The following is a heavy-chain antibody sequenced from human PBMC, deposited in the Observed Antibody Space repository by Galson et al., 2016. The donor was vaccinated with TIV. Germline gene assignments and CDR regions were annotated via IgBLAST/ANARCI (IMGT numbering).Heavy chain of an antibody. CDR1: RYSFTSNW. J-gene: IGHJ4*02. V-gene: IGHV5-51*03. D-gene: IGHD5-12*01. CDR3: ARARGYSGYSYGYFDS. Sequence: QSGAEVKKPGESLKISCQVSRYSFTSNWIAWVRQMPGKGLEFMGIMYAGDSETRYSPTFQGQVVMSTDESISTAYLQWSSLKAADTAIYYCARARGYSGYSYGYFDSWGQGTLVTVSS. CDR2: MYAGDSET.